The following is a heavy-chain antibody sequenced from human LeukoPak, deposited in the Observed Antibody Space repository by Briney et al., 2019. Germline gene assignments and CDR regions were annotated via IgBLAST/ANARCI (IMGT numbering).Heavy chain of an antibody. CDR2: ISSSSSSK. CDR1: GFTFSSYS. V-gene: IGHV3-21*01. D-gene: IGHD6-13*01. J-gene: IGHJ4*02. CDR3: ARTATDTGEFDY. Sequence: GGSLRLSCAASGFTFSSYSMNWVRQAPGKGLECVSSISSSSSSKYYADSVKGRFTISRDDAKNSLYLQMNSLRAEDTAVYYCARTATDTGEFDYWGQGTLVTVSS.